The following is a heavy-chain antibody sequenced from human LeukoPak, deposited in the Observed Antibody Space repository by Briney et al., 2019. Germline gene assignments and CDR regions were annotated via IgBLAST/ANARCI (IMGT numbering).Heavy chain of an antibody. CDR2: ISSSSSYI. CDR1: GFTFSSYS. J-gene: IGHJ4*02. Sequence: GGSLRLSCAASGFTFSSYSMNWVRQAPGKGLEWVSSISSSSSYIYYADSVKGRFTISRDNAKNSLYLQMNSLRAEDTAVYYCAREGRIPYDSTDYWGQGTLVTVSS. CDR3: AREGRIPYDSTDY. V-gene: IGHV3-21*01. D-gene: IGHD3-22*01.